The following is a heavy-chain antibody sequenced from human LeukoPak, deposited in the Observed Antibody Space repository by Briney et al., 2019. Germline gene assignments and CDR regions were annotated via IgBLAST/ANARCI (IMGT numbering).Heavy chain of an antibody. Sequence: GGSLRLSCAASGFTFSSYAMHWVRQAPGKGLEWVAVISYDGSNTYYADSVKGRFTISRDNSKNTLYLQMNSLRAEDTAVYYCARVSRLGYCSSTSCRGFGDYWGQGTLVTVSS. CDR2: ISYDGSNT. J-gene: IGHJ4*02. CDR3: ARVSRLGYCSSTSCRGFGDY. V-gene: IGHV3-30-3*01. CDR1: GFTFSSYA. D-gene: IGHD2-2*01.